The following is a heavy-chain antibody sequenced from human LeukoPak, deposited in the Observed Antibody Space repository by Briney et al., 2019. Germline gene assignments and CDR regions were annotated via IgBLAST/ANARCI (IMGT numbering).Heavy chain of an antibody. V-gene: IGHV1-69*04. J-gene: IGHJ3*02. D-gene: IGHD3-22*01. Sequence: ASVKVSCKASGYTFTGYYMHWVRQAPGQGLEWMGRIIPILGIANYAQKFQGRVTITADKSTSTAYMELSSLRSEDTAVYYCARDLGIVVVLNAFDIWGQGTMVTVSS. CDR3: ARDLGIVVVLNAFDI. CDR1: GYTFTGYY. CDR2: IIPILGIA.